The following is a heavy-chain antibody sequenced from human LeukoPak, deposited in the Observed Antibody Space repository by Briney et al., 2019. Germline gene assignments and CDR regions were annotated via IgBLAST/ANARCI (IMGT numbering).Heavy chain of an antibody. CDR1: GGSISSGGYS. CDR3: ARDRRDSSGYEGYFDY. Sequence: SQTLSLTCAVSGGSISSGGYSWSWIRQPPGKGLEWIGYIYHSGSTYYNPSLKSRVTISVDRSKNQFSLKLSSVTAADTAVYYCARDRRDSSGYEGYFDYWGQGTLVTVSS. V-gene: IGHV4-30-2*01. J-gene: IGHJ4*02. D-gene: IGHD3-22*01. CDR2: IYHSGST.